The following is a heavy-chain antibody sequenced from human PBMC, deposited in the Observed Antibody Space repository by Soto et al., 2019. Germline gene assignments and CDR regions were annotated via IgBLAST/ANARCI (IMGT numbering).Heavy chain of an antibody. CDR1: GGTFSTYI. V-gene: IGHV1-69*02. CDR3: ARLRSVADAFEI. Sequence: QVQLVQSGAEVKKPGSSVKVSCKASGGTFSTYIINWVRQAPAQGLEWMGRIIPIVDVSNNAQKFQGRVTITADKSTSTAYMGLSSLRSDDTAIYYCARLRSVADAFEIWGQGTMVTVSS. CDR2: IIPIVDVS. J-gene: IGHJ3*02.